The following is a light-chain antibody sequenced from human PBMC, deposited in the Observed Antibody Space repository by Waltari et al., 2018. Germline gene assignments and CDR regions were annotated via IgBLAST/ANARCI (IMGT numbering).Light chain of an antibody. J-gene: IGLJ2*01. V-gene: IGLV3-1*01. CDR2: QAT. CDR3: QAWDSSTVYV. Sequence: SYELTQPPSVSVSPGQTASITCSGDKLGDKYVRWYHQKPGQSPVTVIQQATKRPSGIPARLSGSNSGNTATLTISGTQAMDEGDYYCQAWDSSTVYVFGGGTKLTVL. CDR1: KLGDKY.